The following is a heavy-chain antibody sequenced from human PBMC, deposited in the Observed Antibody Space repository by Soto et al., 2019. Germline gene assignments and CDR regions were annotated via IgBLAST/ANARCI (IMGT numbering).Heavy chain of an antibody. V-gene: IGHV4-34*01. CDR2: INHSGST. D-gene: IGHD3-10*01. J-gene: IGHJ6*03. CDR3: ARGIGSGKGFYYYYMDV. CDR1: GGSFSGYY. Sequence: ASETLSLTCAVYGGSFSGYYWSWIRQPPGKGLEWIGEINHSGSTNYNPSLKSRVTISVDTSKNQFSLKLSSVTAADTAVYYCARGIGSGKGFYYYYMDVWGKGTTVTVSS.